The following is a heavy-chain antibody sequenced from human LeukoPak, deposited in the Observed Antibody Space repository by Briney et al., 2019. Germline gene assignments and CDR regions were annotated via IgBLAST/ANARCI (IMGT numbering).Heavy chain of an antibody. CDR2: ITWDSSRT. V-gene: IGHV3-43*01. Sequence: TGGSLRLSCAPSGFTFDHHSMHWVRQPPGKGLEWFSLITWDSSRTHYSGSVEGRFTISRDNSKSSLYLQMDSLRTEDTAFCAKNNAGGDYYHRWGQGTLVTVS. D-gene: IGHD2-21*01. CDR3: NNAGGDYYHR. CDR1: GFTFDHHS. J-gene: IGHJ4*02.